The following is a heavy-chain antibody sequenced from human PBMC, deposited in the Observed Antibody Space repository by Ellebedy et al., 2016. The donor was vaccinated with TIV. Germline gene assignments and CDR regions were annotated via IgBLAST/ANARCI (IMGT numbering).Heavy chain of an antibody. CDR1: GFIFSNYV. D-gene: IGHD4-17*01. CDR2: ISRLDDST. V-gene: IGHV3-23*01. J-gene: IGHJ4*02. CDR3: AKDRDDDGDFVFDS. Sequence: GESLKISCSASGFIFSNYVMSWVRQAPGKGLKWVSGISRLDDSTYYADSVKGRFTISRDNPKYTVYLQMNNLRAEDTGVYYCAKDRDDDGDFVFDSWGQGTLVIVS.